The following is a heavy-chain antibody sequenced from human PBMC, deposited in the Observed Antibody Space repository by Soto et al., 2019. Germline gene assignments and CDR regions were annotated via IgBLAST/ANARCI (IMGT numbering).Heavy chain of an antibody. Sequence: GGSLRLSCAASGFTFSKYAMTWIRQAPGKGLEWVSSLSASGGSTYIADSVKGRFIIPRDNSKSTLYVQMDRLRVEDTAVYYCAKESATLEFRYYYSHDGMDVWGRGTTVTVSS. CDR1: GFTFSKYA. CDR3: AKESATLEFRYYYSHDGMDV. V-gene: IGHV3-23*01. D-gene: IGHD3-10*01. J-gene: IGHJ6*02. CDR2: LSASGGST.